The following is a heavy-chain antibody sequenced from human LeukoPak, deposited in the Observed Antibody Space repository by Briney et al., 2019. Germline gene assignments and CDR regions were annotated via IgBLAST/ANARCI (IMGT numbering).Heavy chain of an antibody. D-gene: IGHD3-10*01. CDR3: AKDRGSNGVFGCFHY. CDR1: GFTFSSYA. V-gene: IGHV3-23*01. Sequence: GESLRLSCAASGFTFSSYAMSWVRQAPGKGLEWVSGISGSGGSTYYADSVKGRFTISRDNSKNTLYLQMNSLRAEDTAVYYCAKDRGSNGVFGCFHYWAQGALVTVSS. CDR2: ISGSGGST. J-gene: IGHJ4*02.